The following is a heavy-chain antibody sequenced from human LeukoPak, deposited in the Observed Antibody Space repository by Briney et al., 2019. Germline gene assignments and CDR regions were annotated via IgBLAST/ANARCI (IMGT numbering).Heavy chain of an antibody. CDR2: LYYHINT. D-gene: IGHD3-16*01. V-gene: IGHV4-39*01. J-gene: IGHJ4*02. CDR3: ARMDVRGWGILPPDY. Sequence: NPSDPLSLTCTVSGESINSNNYYWRWIRQPPGKGLEWIERLYYHINTYYNPSLNSRVTISVDTSKNQLSLKLSSETATDTAVYFCARMDVRGWGILPPDYWGWGTLVIVSS. CDR1: GESINSNNYY.